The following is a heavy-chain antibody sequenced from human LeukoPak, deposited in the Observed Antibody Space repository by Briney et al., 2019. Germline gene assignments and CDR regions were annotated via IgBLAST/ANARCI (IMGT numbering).Heavy chain of an antibody. CDR1: GGSFSGYY. V-gene: IGHV4-34*01. Sequence: SETLSLTCAVYGGSFSGYYCGWIRQPPGKGLEWIGEINHSGSTSNNPTLKSRVTMSVDTSKNQFSLNLTSVTAADTAVYYCARGYAKVAAVRGSIISGAMYFDSWGQGTLVTVSS. D-gene: IGHD3-10*01. CDR2: INHSGST. J-gene: IGHJ4*02. CDR3: ARGYAKVAAVRGSIISGAMYFDS.